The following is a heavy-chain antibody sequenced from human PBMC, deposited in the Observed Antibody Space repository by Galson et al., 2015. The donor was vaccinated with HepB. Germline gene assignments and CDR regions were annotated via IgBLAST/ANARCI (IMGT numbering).Heavy chain of an antibody. D-gene: IGHD3-10*01. J-gene: IGHJ3*02. CDR2: INPSGGST. CDR1: GYTFTSYY. Sequence: SVKVSCKASGYTFTSYYMHWVRQAPGQGLEWMGIINPSGGSTSYAQKFQGRVTMTRDTSTSTVYMELTSLRSEDTAVYYCAKGYGSGSYLYGFDIWGQGTMVTVSS. CDR3: AKGYGSGSYLYGFDI. V-gene: IGHV1-46*03.